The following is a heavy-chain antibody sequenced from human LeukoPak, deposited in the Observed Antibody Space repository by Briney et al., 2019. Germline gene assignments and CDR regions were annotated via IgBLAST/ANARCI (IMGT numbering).Heavy chain of an antibody. CDR2: IYYSGST. Sequence: SETLSLTCTVSGGSISNYYWNWLRQPPGKRLEWIRYIYYSGSTNYNPSLKSRVTISVDTSKNKFSLQLSTLTAADTAVYYCASGGSCNGRCAFDIWGQGTMVTVSS. CDR1: GGSISNYY. J-gene: IGHJ3*02. D-gene: IGHD2-15*01. CDR3: ASGGSCNGRCAFDI. V-gene: IGHV4-59*01.